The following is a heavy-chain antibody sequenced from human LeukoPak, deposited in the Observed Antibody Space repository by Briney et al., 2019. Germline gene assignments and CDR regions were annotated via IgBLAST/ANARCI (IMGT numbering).Heavy chain of an antibody. CDR3: AKEAGGYYGSGSYYSN. J-gene: IGHJ4*02. CDR1: GFTFSSYA. V-gene: IGHV3-23*01. D-gene: IGHD3-10*01. Sequence: PGGSLRLSCAASGFTFSSYAMSWVRQAPGKGLEWVSAISGSGGSTYYADSVKGRFTISRDNSKNTLYLQMNSLRAEDTAVYYCAKEAGGYYGSGSYYSNWGQGTLVTVSS. CDR2: ISGSGGST.